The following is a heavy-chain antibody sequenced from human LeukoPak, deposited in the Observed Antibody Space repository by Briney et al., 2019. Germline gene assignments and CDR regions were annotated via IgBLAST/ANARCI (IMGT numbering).Heavy chain of an antibody. Sequence: SGPTLVKPTQTLTLTCTFSGFSLSTSGMCVSWIRQPPGKALEWLARIDWDDDKYYTTSLKTRLTISKEPSKNQVVLTMTNMDPVDTATYYCARIVYYDSSGYYFDYWGQGTLVTVSS. CDR1: GFSLSTSGMC. J-gene: IGHJ4*02. D-gene: IGHD3-22*01. CDR2: IDWDDDK. V-gene: IGHV2-70*11. CDR3: ARIVYYDSSGYYFDY.